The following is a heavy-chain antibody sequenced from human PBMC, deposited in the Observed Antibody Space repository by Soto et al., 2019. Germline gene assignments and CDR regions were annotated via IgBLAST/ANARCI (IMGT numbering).Heavy chain of an antibody. V-gene: IGHV4-39*01. D-gene: IGHD7-27*01. CDR3: ARQWGNGRWTFDY. Sequence: SETLSLTCTVSGGSISSSGYLWGWIRQPPGKGLEWIGTIYYSGKTYYNPSLKSRVTISVDTSENQLPLKLSSVTAADTAVYYCARQWGNGRWTFDYWGQGTLVTVSS. CDR2: IYYSGKT. J-gene: IGHJ4*02. CDR1: GGSISSSGYL.